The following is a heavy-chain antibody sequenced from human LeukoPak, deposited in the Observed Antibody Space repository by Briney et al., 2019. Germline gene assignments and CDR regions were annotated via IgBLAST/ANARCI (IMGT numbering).Heavy chain of an antibody. CDR2: IIPILATT. V-gene: IGHV1-69*13. CDR1: GGTLSSYG. J-gene: IGHJ2*01. CDR3: ARDREYNWDQWYFDI. Sequence: SVTVSCKASGGTLSSYGFSWLRRAPGQGLGWMGGIIPILATTNYAQKFQGRVTISADESTGTAYLELSSLRYEDTAVYYCARDREYNWDQWYFDIWGRGTLVTVSS. D-gene: IGHD1-20*01.